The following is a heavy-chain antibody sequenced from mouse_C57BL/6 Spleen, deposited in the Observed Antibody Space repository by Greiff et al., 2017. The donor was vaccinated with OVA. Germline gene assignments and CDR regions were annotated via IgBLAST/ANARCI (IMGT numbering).Heavy chain of an antibody. D-gene: IGHD1-1*01. CDR1: GYTFTSYW. CDR2: IYPSDSET. CDR3: ARHGSSYDYYAMDY. V-gene: IGHV1-61*01. Sequence: VQLQQSGAELVRPGSSVKLSCKASGYTFTSYWMDWVKQRPGQGLEWIGNIYPSDSETHYNQKFKDKATLTVDKSSSTAYMQLSSLTSEDSAVYYCARHGSSYDYYAMDYWGQGTSVTVSS. J-gene: IGHJ4*01.